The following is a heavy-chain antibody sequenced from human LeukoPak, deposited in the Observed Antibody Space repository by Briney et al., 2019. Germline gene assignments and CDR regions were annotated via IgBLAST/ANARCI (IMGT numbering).Heavy chain of an antibody. J-gene: IGHJ4*02. CDR2: IDSDGSST. D-gene: IGHD5-18*01. Sequence: GGSLRLSCAASGFTFSSYSMNWVRQAPGKGLVWVSRIDSDGSSTTYADSVKGRFTISRDNAKNTLYLQMNSLRAEDTAVYYCANSDTVLGNWGQGTLVTVSS. CDR1: GFTFSSYS. V-gene: IGHV3-74*01. CDR3: ANSDTVLGN.